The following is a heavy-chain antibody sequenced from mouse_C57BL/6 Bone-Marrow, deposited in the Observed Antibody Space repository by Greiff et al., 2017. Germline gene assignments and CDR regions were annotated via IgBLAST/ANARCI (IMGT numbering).Heavy chain of an antibody. Sequence: QVQLQQPGAELVMPGASVKLSCKASGYTFTSYWMHWVKQRPGQGLEWIGEIDPSDSYTNYNQKFKGKSTLTVDKSSSPAYMQLSSLTSEDSAVYYCARTGNAMDYWGQGTSVTVSS. CDR2: IDPSDSYT. V-gene: IGHV1-69*01. CDR1: GYTFTSYW. J-gene: IGHJ4*01. CDR3: ARTGNAMDY.